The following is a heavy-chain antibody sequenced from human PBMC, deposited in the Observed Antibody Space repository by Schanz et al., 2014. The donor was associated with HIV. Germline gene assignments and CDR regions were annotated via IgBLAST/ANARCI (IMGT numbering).Heavy chain of an antibody. V-gene: IGHV4-59*01. CDR2: FAYSGSS. J-gene: IGHJ2*01. Sequence: QVQLQESGPGLVKSSETLSLTCTVSGGSISSYYWSWIRQPPGMGLEWIGCFAYSGSSNYNPSLKSRITISVDTSKNQFSLNLNSVTAADTAVYYCVRLELSYWYFDLWGRGTLVTVSS. CDR3: VRLELSYWYFDL. D-gene: IGHD3-3*01. CDR1: GGSISSYY.